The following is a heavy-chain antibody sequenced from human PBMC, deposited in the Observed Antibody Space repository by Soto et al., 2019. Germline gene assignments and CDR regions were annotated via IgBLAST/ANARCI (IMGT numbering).Heavy chain of an antibody. Sequence: GGSLRLSCAASGFTFSSYSMNWVRQAPGKGLEWVSYISSSSSTIYYADSVKGRFTISRDNAKNSLYLQMNSLRDEDTAVYYCARDISVQYYYDSSGFDYWGQGTLVTVSS. CDR3: ARDISVQYYYDSSGFDY. CDR2: ISSSSSTI. V-gene: IGHV3-48*02. CDR1: GFTFSSYS. D-gene: IGHD3-22*01. J-gene: IGHJ4*02.